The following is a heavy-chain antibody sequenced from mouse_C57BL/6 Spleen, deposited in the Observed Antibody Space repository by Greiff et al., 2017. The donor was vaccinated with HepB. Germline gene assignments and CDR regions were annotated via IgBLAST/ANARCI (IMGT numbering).Heavy chain of an antibody. Sequence: QVQLQQPGAELVKPGASVKLSCKASGYTFTSYWMHWVKQRPGQGLEWIGMIHPNSGSTNYNEKFKSKATLTVDKSSSTAYMQLSSLTSEDSAVYYCAREDYRRAMDYWGQGTSVTVSS. CDR1: GYTFTSYW. CDR3: AREDYRRAMDY. D-gene: IGHD2-14*01. J-gene: IGHJ4*01. V-gene: IGHV1-64*01. CDR2: IHPNSGST.